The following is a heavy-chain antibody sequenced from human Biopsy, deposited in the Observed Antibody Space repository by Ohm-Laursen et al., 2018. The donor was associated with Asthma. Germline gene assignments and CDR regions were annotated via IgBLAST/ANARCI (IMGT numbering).Heavy chain of an antibody. V-gene: IGHV1-3*01. J-gene: IGHJ3*01. CDR2: INAGDGNT. Sequence: ASVKVSCKASGYTFIHFAIHWVRQAPGQRLEWMGWINAGDGNTKYSQKFQGRVTITRDTSASTAYTDLRSLRSEDTAMYYCARTYYDFLTGQVNDAFALWGQGTMVTVSS. CDR1: GYTFIHFA. CDR3: ARTYYDFLTGQVNDAFAL. D-gene: IGHD3-9*01.